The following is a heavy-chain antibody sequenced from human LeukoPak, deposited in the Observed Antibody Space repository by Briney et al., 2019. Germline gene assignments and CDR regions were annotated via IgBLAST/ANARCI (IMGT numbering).Heavy chain of an antibody. CDR2: IYYSGST. CDR3: VGRVGTGSMDV. J-gene: IGHJ6*02. Sequence: SETLSLTCTVSGGSISSSSYYWGWIRQPPGKGLEWIGSIYYSGSTYYNPSLKSRVTISGDTSKNQLSLRLTSVTAADTAVYYCVGRVGTGSMDVWGQGTTVSVSS. D-gene: IGHD3-10*01. CDR1: GGSISSSSYY. V-gene: IGHV4-39*07.